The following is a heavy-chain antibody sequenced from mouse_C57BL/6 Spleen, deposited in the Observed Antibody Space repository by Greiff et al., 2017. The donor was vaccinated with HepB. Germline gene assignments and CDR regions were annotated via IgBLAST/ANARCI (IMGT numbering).Heavy chain of an antibody. J-gene: IGHJ4*01. CDR2: IDPETGGT. CDR3: TRDDPGSMDY. Sequence: VQLQQSGAELVRPGASVTLSCKASGYTFTDYEMHWVKQTPVHGLEWIGAIDPETGGTAYNQKFKGKAILTADKSSSTAYMELRSLTSEDSAVYYCTRDDPGSMDYWGQGTSVTVSS. V-gene: IGHV1-15*01. D-gene: IGHD1-2*01. CDR1: GYTFTDYE.